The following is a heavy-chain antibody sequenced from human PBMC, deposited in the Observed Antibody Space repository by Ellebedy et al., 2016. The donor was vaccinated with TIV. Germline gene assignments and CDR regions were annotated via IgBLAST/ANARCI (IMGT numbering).Heavy chain of an antibody. D-gene: IGHD2-2*01. CDR2: IYYSGST. J-gene: IGHJ5*02. Sequence: SETLSLXXTVSGGSISSYYWSWIRQPPGKGLEWIGYIYYSGSTYYNPSLKSRVTISVDTSKNQFSLKLSSVTAADTAVYYCARDSYPLVPAAKWSSWFDPWGQGTLVTVSS. V-gene: IGHV4-59*12. CDR3: ARDSYPLVPAAKWSSWFDP. CDR1: GGSISSYY.